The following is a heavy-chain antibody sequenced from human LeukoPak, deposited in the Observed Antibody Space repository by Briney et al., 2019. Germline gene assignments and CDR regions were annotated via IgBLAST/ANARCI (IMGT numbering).Heavy chain of an antibody. Sequence: GGSLRLSCAASGFTFSSYGMHWVRQAPGKGLEWVAVISNDGSNKYYADSVRGRFTISRDDSKNTLSLQLNSLRAEDTALYYCARDGGELQATYYFDYWGQGTLVTVSS. CDR2: ISNDGSNK. CDR3: ARDGGELQATYYFDY. J-gene: IGHJ4*02. D-gene: IGHD1-26*01. CDR1: GFTFSSYG. V-gene: IGHV3-30*19.